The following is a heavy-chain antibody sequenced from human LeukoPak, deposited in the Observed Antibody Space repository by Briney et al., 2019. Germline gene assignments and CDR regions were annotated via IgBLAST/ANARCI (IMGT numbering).Heavy chain of an antibody. D-gene: IGHD4-23*01. CDR1: EFTFSNYA. V-gene: IGHV3-23*01. J-gene: IGHJ4*02. Sequence: GGSLRLSCAASEFTFSNYAMTWVRQAPGKGLKWVSTISGSGTATHYADSVKGRFTISRDDSKSIAYLQMNSLKTEDTAVYYCTRDGSPVYGGFYYFDYWGQGTLVTVSS. CDR3: TRDGSPVYGGFYYFDY. CDR2: ISGSGTAT.